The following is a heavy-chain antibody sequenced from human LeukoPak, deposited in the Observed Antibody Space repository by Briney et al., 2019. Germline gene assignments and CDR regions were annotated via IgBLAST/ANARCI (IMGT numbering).Heavy chain of an antibody. CDR2: IIPIFGTA. V-gene: IGHV1-69*13. J-gene: IGHJ6*03. Sequence: GASVKVSCKASGGTFIIYAISWVRQAPGQGLEWMGGIIPIFGTANYAQRFQGRVTITAEESTSTAYMELSSLRSEDTAVCYCARVADTAVFYMDVWGKGTTVTVS. CDR3: ARVADTAVFYMDV. CDR1: GGTFIIYA. D-gene: IGHD5-18*01.